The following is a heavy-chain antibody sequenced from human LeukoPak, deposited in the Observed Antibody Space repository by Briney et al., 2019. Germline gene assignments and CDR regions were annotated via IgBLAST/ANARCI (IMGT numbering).Heavy chain of an antibody. CDR2: IYYSGST. CDR1: GGSISSYY. D-gene: IGHD3-3*01. J-gene: IGHJ4*02. V-gene: IGHV4-59*01. CDR3: ARGTIFGVVPRELDY. Sequence: PSETLSLTCTVSGGSISSYYWSWMRQPPGKGLEWIGYIYYSGSTNYNPSPKSRVTISVDTSKNQFSLKLSSVTAADTAVYYCARGTIFGVVPRELDYWGQGTLVTVSS.